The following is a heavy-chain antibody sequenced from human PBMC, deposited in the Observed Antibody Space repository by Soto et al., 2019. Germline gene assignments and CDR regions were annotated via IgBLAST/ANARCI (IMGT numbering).Heavy chain of an antibody. Sequence: QVQLVQSGAEVKKPGSSVKVSCKASGGIFSTYAISWLRQAPVQGLEWMGGIIPIFGTPNYAQRFQGRVIISADESTSTAYMELSRLRSEDTAVYYCARDRDDYGSGNYYNRIDFWGQGTLVTVSS. CDR2: IIPIFGTP. CDR1: GGIFSTYA. J-gene: IGHJ4*02. D-gene: IGHD3-10*01. V-gene: IGHV1-69*01. CDR3: ARDRDDYGSGNYYNRIDF.